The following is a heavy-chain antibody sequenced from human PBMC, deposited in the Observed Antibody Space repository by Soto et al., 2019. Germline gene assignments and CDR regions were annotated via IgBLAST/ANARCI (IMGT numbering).Heavy chain of an antibody. J-gene: IGHJ4*02. D-gene: IGHD3-22*01. Sequence: GASVKVSCKASGYTFTSFGISWVRQAPGQGLEWMGWISAYNGNTNYAQKLQGRVTMTTDTSTSTAYMELRSLRSDDMAVYYCARGDVSSGYYYGKYYFDYWGQGTLVTVSS. CDR2: ISAYNGNT. CDR1: GYTFTSFG. V-gene: IGHV1-18*03. CDR3: ARGDVSSGYYYGKYYFDY.